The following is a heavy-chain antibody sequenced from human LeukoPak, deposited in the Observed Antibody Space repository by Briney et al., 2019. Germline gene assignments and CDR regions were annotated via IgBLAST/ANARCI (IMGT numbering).Heavy chain of an antibody. CDR1: GFIVSNNY. CDR2: IYSGGSR. V-gene: IGHV3-53*01. CDR3: AKSRDFWSGYPYYFDY. Sequence: GGSLRLSCAASGFIVSNNYMSWVRQAPGKGLEWVSIIYSGGSRYYADSVKGRFTMSTDSSKNTLYLQMNSLRAEDTAVYYCAKSRDFWSGYPYYFDYWGQGTLVTVSS. D-gene: IGHD3-3*01. J-gene: IGHJ4*02.